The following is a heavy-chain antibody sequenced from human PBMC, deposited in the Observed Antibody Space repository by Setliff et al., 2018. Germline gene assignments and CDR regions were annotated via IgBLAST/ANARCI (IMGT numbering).Heavy chain of an antibody. Sequence: KTSETLSLTCTVSGYSISSGYYWGWIRQSPGKGLEWIGSIYHSGTTYYNPSLESRVAISVDTSKNQFSLKVRSVTAADTAVFYCARENGVGYPGRGWFGPWGQGAQVTVSS. CDR1: GYSISSGYY. J-gene: IGHJ5*02. CDR2: IYHSGTT. D-gene: IGHD1-26*01. CDR3: ARENGVGYPGRGWFGP. V-gene: IGHV4-38-2*02.